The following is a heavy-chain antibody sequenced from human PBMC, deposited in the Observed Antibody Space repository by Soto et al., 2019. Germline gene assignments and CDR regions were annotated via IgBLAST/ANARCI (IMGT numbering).Heavy chain of an antibody. Sequence: QVQLVESGGGVVQPGRSLRLSCAASGFTFSSYGMHWVRQAPGKGLEWVAIISYDGTNKYYADSVKGRFTISRDNSKNKLYLQMNSLRAEDTAVYYCAKDPMVRGVILPWFDPWGQGTLVTVSS. CDR1: GFTFSSYG. CDR2: ISYDGTNK. V-gene: IGHV3-30*18. CDR3: AKDPMVRGVILPWFDP. D-gene: IGHD3-10*01. J-gene: IGHJ5*02.